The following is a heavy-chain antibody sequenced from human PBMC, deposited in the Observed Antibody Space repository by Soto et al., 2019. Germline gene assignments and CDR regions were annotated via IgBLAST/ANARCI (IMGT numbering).Heavy chain of an antibody. CDR3: ARDAKQQLVRDWFDP. D-gene: IGHD6-13*01. CDR1: GGTFSSYA. CDR2: IIPIFGTA. J-gene: IGHJ5*02. V-gene: IGHV1-69*13. Sequence: SVKVSCKASGGTFSSYAISWVRQAPGQGLEWMGGIIPIFGTANYAQKFQGRVTITADESTSTAYMELSSLGSEDTAVYYCARDAKQQLVRDWFDPWGQGTLVTVAS.